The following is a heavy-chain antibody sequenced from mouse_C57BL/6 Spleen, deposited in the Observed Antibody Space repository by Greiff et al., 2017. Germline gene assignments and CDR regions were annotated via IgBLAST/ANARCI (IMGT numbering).Heavy chain of an antibody. J-gene: IGHJ4*01. CDR1: GYTFTSYW. Sequence: QVQLQQPGAELVKPGASVKLSCKASGYTFTSYWMQWVKQRPGQGLEWIGEIDPSDSYTNYNQKFKGKATLTVDTSSSTAYMQRSSLTSEDAAVYYCARSYQSYAMDYWGQGTSVTVSS. V-gene: IGHV1-50*01. CDR3: ARSYQSYAMDY. CDR2: IDPSDSYT.